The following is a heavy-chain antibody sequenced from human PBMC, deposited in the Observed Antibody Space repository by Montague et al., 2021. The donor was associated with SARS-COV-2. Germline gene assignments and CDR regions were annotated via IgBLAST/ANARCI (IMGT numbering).Heavy chain of an antibody. D-gene: IGHD3-16*01. V-gene: IGHV4-34*01. CDR3: ARRGGRRSDLAY. Sequence: SETLSLTCAVYGGSFSGYYWSWIRQPPGKGLEWIGEINHSGSTKYNPSLKSRVSMSVAKSWNQFSLRLTSVTDADTAIYYCARRGGRRSDLAYWGQGTLVTVSS. J-gene: IGHJ4*02. CDR2: INHSGST. CDR1: GGSFSGYY.